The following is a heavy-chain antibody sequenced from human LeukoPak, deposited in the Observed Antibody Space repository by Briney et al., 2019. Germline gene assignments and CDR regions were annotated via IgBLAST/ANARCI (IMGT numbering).Heavy chain of an antibody. CDR2: IYYSGST. V-gene: IGHV4-59*01. Sequence: SETLSLTCTVSGGSISSYYWSWIRQPPGKGLEWIGYIYYSGSTNYNPSLKSRVTISVDTSKNQLSLKLSSVTAADTAVYYCARVVVPYYYDSSGYYREVRYYFDYWGQGTLVTVSS. CDR3: ARVVVPYYYDSSGYYREVRYYFDY. J-gene: IGHJ4*02. CDR1: GGSISSYY. D-gene: IGHD3-22*01.